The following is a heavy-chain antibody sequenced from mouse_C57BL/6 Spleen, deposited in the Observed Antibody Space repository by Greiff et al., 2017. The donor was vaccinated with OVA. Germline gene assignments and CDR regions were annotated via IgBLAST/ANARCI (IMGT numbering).Heavy chain of an antibody. CDR3: ARGGWLLPDY. CDR1: GFTFSDYG. J-gene: IGHJ2*01. CDR2: ISSGSSTI. D-gene: IGHD2-3*01. Sequence: EVKLVESGGGLVKPGGSLKLSCAASGFTFSDYGMHWVRQAPEKGLEWVAYISSGSSTIYYADTVKGRFTISRDNAKNTLFLQMTSLRSEDTAMYYCARGGWLLPDYWGQGTTLTVSS. V-gene: IGHV5-17*01.